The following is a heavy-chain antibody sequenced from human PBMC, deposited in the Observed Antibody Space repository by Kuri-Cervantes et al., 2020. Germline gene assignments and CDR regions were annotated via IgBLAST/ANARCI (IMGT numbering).Heavy chain of an antibody. CDR2: IDWDADK. J-gene: IGHJ3*02. V-gene: IGHV2-70*11. Sequence: SGPTLVKPPQTLTLTCTFSGFSLSTSGMCVSWIRQPPGKALEWLARIDWDADKCYSPSLKTRLTISKDTSKNQVVLTMTNMDPVDTATYYCARGRLVELDAFDIWGQETMLTVSS. D-gene: IGHD1-7*01. CDR1: GFSLSTSGMC. CDR3: ARGRLVELDAFDI.